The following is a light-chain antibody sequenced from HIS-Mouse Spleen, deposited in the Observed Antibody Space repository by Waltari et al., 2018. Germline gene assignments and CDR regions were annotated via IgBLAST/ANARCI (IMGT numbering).Light chain of an antibody. CDR2: EGS. Sequence: GQSITISCTGTSSDVGSYNLVSWYQQQPGKAPKLMIYEGSKRPSGVSNRFSGSKSGNTASLTISGLQAEDEADYYCCSYAGSSTLVFGGGTKLTVL. V-gene: IGLV2-23*01. J-gene: IGLJ3*02. CDR1: SSDVGSYNL. CDR3: CSYAGSSTLV.